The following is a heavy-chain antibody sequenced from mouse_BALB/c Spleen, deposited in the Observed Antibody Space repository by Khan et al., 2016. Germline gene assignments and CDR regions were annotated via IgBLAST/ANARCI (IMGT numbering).Heavy chain of an antibody. CDR1: GFTFSGFW. CDR2: INSDGSAI. J-gene: IGHJ1*01. D-gene: IGHD2-3*01. V-gene: IGHV11-2*02. CDR3: MRYDGYYWYFDG. Sequence: EVQLVETGGGLVQPGGSRGLSCEGSGFTFSGFWMSWVRQTPGKTLEWIGDINSDGSAINYAPSIKDRFTIFRDNDKSTLYLQMSNVRSEDTATYFCMRYDGYYWYFDGWGAGTTVTVSS.